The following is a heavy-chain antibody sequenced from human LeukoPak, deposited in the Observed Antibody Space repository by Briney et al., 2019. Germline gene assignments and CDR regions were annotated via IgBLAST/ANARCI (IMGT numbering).Heavy chain of an antibody. D-gene: IGHD5-18*01. CDR3: ATAVDTAMAKLDY. CDR2: INPNSGGT. J-gene: IGHJ4*02. CDR1: GYTFTGYY. Sequence: GASVKVSCKASGYTFTGYYMHWVRQAPGQGLEWMGWINPNSGGTNYAQKFQGRVTMTRDTSISTAYMELSRLRSDDTAVYYCATAVDTAMAKLDYWGQGTLVTVSS. V-gene: IGHV1-2*02.